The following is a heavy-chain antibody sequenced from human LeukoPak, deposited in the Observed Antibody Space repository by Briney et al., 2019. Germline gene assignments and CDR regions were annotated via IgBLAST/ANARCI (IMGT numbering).Heavy chain of an antibody. CDR1: GYSFTSYW. Sequence: GESLKISCKGSGYSFTSYWIYWVRQMPGKGLEWMGRIDPSDSYTNFSPSFQGHVTISADKSISTAYLQWSSLKASDTAMYYCAGINYGSGSSYNTGMDVWGQGTTVTVSS. J-gene: IGHJ6*02. CDR2: IDPSDSYT. D-gene: IGHD3-10*01. V-gene: IGHV5-10-1*01. CDR3: AGINYGSGSSYNTGMDV.